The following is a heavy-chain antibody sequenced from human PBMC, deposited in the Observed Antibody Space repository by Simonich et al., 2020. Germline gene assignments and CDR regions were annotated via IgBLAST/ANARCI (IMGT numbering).Heavy chain of an antibody. CDR3: AKDIAAAGAEYFQH. CDR1: GFTFDDYA. J-gene: IGHJ1*01. V-gene: IGHV3-9*01. CDR2: SRWNRGSL. D-gene: IGHD6-13*01. Sequence: EVQLVESGGGLVKPGGSLRLSCAASGFTFDDYAMHWVRQAPGRGLEWVSGSRWNRGSLGYADSVKGRFTISRDNAKNSLFLQMNSLRAEDTALYYCAKDIAAAGAEYFQHWGQGTLVTVSS.